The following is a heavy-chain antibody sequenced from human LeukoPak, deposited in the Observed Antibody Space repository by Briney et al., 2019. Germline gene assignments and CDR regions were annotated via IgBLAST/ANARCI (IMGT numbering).Heavy chain of an antibody. Sequence: GGSLRLSCAASGFTFSSYWMHWVRQAPGKGLVWVSRIKTDGSSTSYADSVKGRFTISRDNAKNTLYLQMNSLRAEDTAVYYCARAGIFGVVIIPSYYYYMDVWGKGTTVTVSS. V-gene: IGHV3-74*01. J-gene: IGHJ6*03. D-gene: IGHD3-3*01. CDR2: IKTDGSST. CDR3: ARAGIFGVVIIPSYYYYMDV. CDR1: GFTFSSYW.